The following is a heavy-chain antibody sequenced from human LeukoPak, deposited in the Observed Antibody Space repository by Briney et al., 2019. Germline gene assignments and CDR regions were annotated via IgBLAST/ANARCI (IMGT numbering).Heavy chain of an antibody. Sequence: HPGGTLRLSCAASGFTFSSYGMSWVRQAPGKGLEWVSAISGSGGSAYYAASVRGRFTISRDTSRSTLYLQMNSLRAEDAAVYYCAKAPVTSCRGAFCYPFDYWGQGTLVTVSS. CDR3: AKAPVTSCRGAFCYPFDY. J-gene: IGHJ4*02. D-gene: IGHD2-15*01. CDR1: GFTFSSYG. V-gene: IGHV3-23*01. CDR2: ISGSGGSA.